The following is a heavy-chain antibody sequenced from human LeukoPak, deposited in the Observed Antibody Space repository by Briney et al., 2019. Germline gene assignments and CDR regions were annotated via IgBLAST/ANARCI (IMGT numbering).Heavy chain of an antibody. CDR3: ARAQYYYDSSGSPPLGV. D-gene: IGHD3-22*01. Sequence: SEPLSLTCTVSGGPISSGGDYWRWIRQHPGKRLEWIGYIYYSGSTYYNPSLKSRVTMSVDTSKSQFSLKLSSVTAAGTAVYYCARAQYYYDSSGSPPLGVWGQGTTVTVSS. V-gene: IGHV4-31*03. CDR1: GGPISSGGDY. J-gene: IGHJ6*02. CDR2: IYYSGST.